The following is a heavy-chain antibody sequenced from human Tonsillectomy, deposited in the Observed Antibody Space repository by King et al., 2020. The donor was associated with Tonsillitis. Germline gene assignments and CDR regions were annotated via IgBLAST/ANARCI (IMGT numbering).Heavy chain of an antibody. CDR1: GGGASVSNSDW. CDR3: ARLRVLEGYYYYGMDV. D-gene: IGHD2/OR15-2a*01. Sequence: QLQESGPGLVKPSGTLSLTCAISGGGASVSNSDWWSWVRQPPGKGLEWIGEIYHSGSTNYSPSLKSRVTISAAKSKNQFSLKLNSVTAADTAVYYCARLRVLEGYYYYGMDVGGQGATVIVSS. J-gene: IGHJ6*02. V-gene: IGHV4-4*02. CDR2: IYHSGST.